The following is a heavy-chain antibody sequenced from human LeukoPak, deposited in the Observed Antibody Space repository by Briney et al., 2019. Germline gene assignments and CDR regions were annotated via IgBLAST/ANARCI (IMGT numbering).Heavy chain of an antibody. CDR2: ISDSGAM. CDR1: GFTFSTYA. Sequence: GGSLRLSCAASGFTFSTYAMNWVRQAPGKGLEWVSYISDSGAMYYADSVRGRFTISRENAQNSLFLQMNSLRAEDTAVYYCARDGGYRGYDADCWGQGTLVTVSS. V-gene: IGHV3-48*01. CDR3: ARDGGYRGYDADC. D-gene: IGHD5-12*01. J-gene: IGHJ4*02.